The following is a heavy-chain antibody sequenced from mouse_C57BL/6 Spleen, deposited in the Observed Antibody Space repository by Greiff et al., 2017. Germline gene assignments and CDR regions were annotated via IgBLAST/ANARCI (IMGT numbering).Heavy chain of an antibody. D-gene: IGHD1-1*01. J-gene: IGHJ4*01. CDR2: NNTGSGGT. V-gene: IGHV1-54*01. Sequence: QVQLQQSGAELVRPGTSVKVSCKASGYAFPNYLIERVKQRPGPGLELIGVNNTGSGGTNYNEKFKGKATLTADKTSSTADMQLSSPTSEDSAVDFCARYDYGGSEDAMDYWGQGTSVTVSS. CDR3: ARYDYGGSEDAMDY. CDR1: GYAFPNYL.